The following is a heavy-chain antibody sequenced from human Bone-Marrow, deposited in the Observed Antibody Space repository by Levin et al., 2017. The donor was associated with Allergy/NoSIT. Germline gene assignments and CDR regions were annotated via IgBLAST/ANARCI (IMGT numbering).Heavy chain of an antibody. D-gene: IGHD6-13*01. CDR3: ARFGSSWGDYYYYGMDV. CDR2: IWYDGSNK. J-gene: IGHJ6*02. Sequence: GESLKISCAASGFTFSSYGMHWVRQAPGKGLEWVAVIWYDGSNKYYADSVKGRFTISRDNSKNTLYLQMNSLRAEDTAVYYCARFGSSWGDYYYYGMDVWGQGTTVTVSS. CDR1: GFTFSSYG. V-gene: IGHV3-33*01.